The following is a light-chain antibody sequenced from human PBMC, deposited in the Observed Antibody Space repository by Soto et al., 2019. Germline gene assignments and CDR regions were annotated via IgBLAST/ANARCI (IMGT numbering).Light chain of an antibody. Sequence: QSALTQPASVSGSPGQSITISCTGTSSDVGGYDYVSWYQQHPGKAPKLMIYEVSDRPLGVSNRFSGSKSGNTASLTISGLQAEDEAYYYCSSYTSSSTLPYVFGTGTKAPS. J-gene: IGLJ1*01. CDR3: SSYTSSSTLPYV. CDR1: SSDVGGYDY. CDR2: EVS. V-gene: IGLV2-14*01.